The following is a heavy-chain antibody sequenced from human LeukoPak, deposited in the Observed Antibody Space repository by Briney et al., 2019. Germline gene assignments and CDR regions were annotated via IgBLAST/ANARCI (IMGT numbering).Heavy chain of an antibody. J-gene: IGHJ4*02. D-gene: IGHD6-19*01. CDR3: ARIGIAVADY. Sequence: GRSLRLSCAASGFTFSSYGMHRVRQAPCKGLEWVAVISYVGSNKYYADSVKGRLTISRDSPKHTQYLQMNSLRAEDTAVYYCARIGIAVADYWGQGTLVTVSS. V-gene: IGHV3-30*03. CDR1: GFTFSSYG. CDR2: ISYVGSNK.